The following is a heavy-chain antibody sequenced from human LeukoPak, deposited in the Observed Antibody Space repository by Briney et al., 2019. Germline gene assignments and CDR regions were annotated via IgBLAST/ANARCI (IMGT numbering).Heavy chain of an antibody. CDR2: ISSSSSYI. CDR3: ANGKKLPAAAIPAFDY. D-gene: IGHD2-2*01. CDR1: GFTFSSYS. Sequence: GGSLRLSCAASGFTFSSYSMNWVRQAPGKGLEWVSSISSSSSYIYYADSVKGRFTISRDNAKNSLYLQMNSLRAEDTAVYYCANGKKLPAAAIPAFDYWGQGTLVTVSS. V-gene: IGHV3-21*01. J-gene: IGHJ4*02.